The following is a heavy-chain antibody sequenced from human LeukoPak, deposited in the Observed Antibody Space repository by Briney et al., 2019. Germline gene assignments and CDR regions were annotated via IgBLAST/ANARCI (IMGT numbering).Heavy chain of an antibody. D-gene: IGHD6-13*01. Sequence: GGSLRLSCAASGFTFSDYYMSWIRQAPGKGLEWVSYISSSSRYTNYADSVKGRFTIFRDNPKNSLYLQMNSLRAEDTAVYYCARDISSSWPYFYGMDVWGKGTTVTVSS. CDR1: GFTFSDYY. V-gene: IGHV3-11*06. J-gene: IGHJ6*04. CDR3: ARDISSSWPYFYGMDV. CDR2: ISSSSRYT.